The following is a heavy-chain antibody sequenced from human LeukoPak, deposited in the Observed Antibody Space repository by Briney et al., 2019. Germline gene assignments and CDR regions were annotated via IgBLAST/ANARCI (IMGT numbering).Heavy chain of an antibody. CDR1: GGSISSYY. CDR2: IYYSGST. CDR3: ARRWVDIVVVPAAQTHAFDI. D-gene: IGHD2-2*03. V-gene: IGHV4-59*12. J-gene: IGHJ3*02. Sequence: PSETLSLTCTVSGGSISSYYWSWIRQPPGKGLEWIGYIYYSGSTNYNPSLKSRVTISADTSKNQFSLKLSSVTAADTAVYYCARRWVDIVVVPAAQTHAFDIWGQGTMVTVSS.